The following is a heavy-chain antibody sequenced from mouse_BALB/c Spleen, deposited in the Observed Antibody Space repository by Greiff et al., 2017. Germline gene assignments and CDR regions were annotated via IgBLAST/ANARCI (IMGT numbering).Heavy chain of an antibody. D-gene: IGHD2-4*01. J-gene: IGHJ4*01. Sequence: EVQLVESGGGLVKPGGSLKLSCAASGFTFSSYTMSWVRQTPAKRLEWVATISSGGSYTYYPDSVKGRFTISRDNAKNTLYLQMSSLKSEDTAMYYCTRGYDYDDYAMDYWGQGTSVTVSS. CDR3: TRGYDYDDYAMDY. V-gene: IGHV5-6-4*01. CDR1: GFTFSSYT. CDR2: ISSGGSYT.